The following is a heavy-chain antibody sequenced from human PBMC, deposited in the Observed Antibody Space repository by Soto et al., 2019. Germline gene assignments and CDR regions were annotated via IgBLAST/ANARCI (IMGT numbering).Heavy chain of an antibody. Sequence: SDTLSLACAVYGGSVSVYDGGWIRQPPGKGLEWIGEINHSGSTNYNPSLKSRVTISVDTSKNQFSLKLSSVTAADTAVYYCATSTYYDFWSGYLGFDPWGQGTLVSVSS. J-gene: IGHJ5*02. D-gene: IGHD3-3*01. V-gene: IGHV4-34*01. CDR3: ATSTYYDFWSGYLGFDP. CDR2: INHSGST. CDR1: GGSVSVYD.